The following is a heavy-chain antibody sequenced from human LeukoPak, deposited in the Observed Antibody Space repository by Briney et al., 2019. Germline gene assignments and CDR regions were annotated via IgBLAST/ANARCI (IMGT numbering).Heavy chain of an antibody. CDR1: GGSISSGDYY. V-gene: IGHV4-30-4*01. CDR3: ARDSYDSSGFTHYYYGMDV. Sequence: SETLSLTCTVSGGSISSGDYYWSWIRQPPGKGLEWIGYIYYSGSTYYNPSLKSRVTISVDTSKNQFSLKLSSVTAADTAVYYCARDSYDSSGFTHYYYGMDVWGQGTTVTVSS. D-gene: IGHD3-22*01. J-gene: IGHJ6*02. CDR2: IYYSGST.